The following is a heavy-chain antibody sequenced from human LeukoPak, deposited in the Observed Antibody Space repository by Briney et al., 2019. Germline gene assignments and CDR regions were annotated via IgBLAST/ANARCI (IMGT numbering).Heavy chain of an antibody. V-gene: IGHV1-2*02. D-gene: IGHD6-19*01. Sequence: GASVKVSCKSSGYTFTGYYMHWVRQAPGQGLEWMGWINPNSGGTNYAQKFQGRVTMTRDTSITTAYMELSRLRSDDTAVYYCARVVAGNWFDPWGQGTLVTVSS. CDR3: ARVVAGNWFDP. J-gene: IGHJ5*02. CDR2: INPNSGGT. CDR1: GYTFTGYY.